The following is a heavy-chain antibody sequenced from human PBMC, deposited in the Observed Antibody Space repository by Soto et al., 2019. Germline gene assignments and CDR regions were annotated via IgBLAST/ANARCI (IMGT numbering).Heavy chain of an antibody. CDR3: ARDLRIDDFWSGSDY. V-gene: IGHV1-46*03. CDR1: GYTFTSYY. J-gene: IGHJ4*02. D-gene: IGHD3-3*01. CDR2: INPSGGST. Sequence: ASVKVSCKASGYTFTSYYMHWVRQAPGQGLEWMGIINPSGGSTSYAQKFQGRVTMTRDTSTSTVYMKLSSLRSEDTAVYYCARDLRIDDFWSGSDYWGQGTLVTVSS.